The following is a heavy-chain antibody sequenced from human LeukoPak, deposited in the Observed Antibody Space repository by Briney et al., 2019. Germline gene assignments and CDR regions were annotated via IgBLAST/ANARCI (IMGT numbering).Heavy chain of an antibody. J-gene: IGHJ4*02. CDR1: GFTFSSYV. Sequence: PGGSLRLSCAASGFTFSSYVMSWVRQAPGKGLEWVSTISGRGGSTYYADSVKGRFTISRDNSKNTLYLQMNSLRAEDTAVYYCAKDLLVVAATITRWGQGTLVTVSS. D-gene: IGHD2-15*01. CDR2: ISGRGGST. CDR3: AKDLLVVAATITR. V-gene: IGHV3-23*01.